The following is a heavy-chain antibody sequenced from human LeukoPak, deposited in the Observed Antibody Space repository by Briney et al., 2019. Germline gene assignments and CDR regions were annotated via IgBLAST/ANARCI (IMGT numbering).Heavy chain of an antibody. CDR3: AKSEGSGSYSRYFDY. CDR2: IKQDGSEK. V-gene: IGHV3-7*01. CDR1: GFIFRSYW. J-gene: IGHJ4*02. D-gene: IGHD3-10*01. Sequence: GGSLRLSCAASGFIFRSYWMTWVRQAPGKGLEWVANIKQDGSEKYYVDSVKGRFTISRDNAKSSLYLQMNTLRAEDTAVYYCAKSEGSGSYSRYFDYWGQGTLVTVSS.